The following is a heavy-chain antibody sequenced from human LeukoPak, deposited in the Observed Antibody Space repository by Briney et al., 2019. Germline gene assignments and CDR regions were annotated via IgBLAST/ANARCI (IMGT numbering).Heavy chain of an antibody. Sequence: SETLSLTCTVSGGSISSYYWSWIRQPPGKGLEWIGYIYYSGSTNYNPSLKSRVTISVDTSKNQFSLKLSSVTAADTAVYYCAGGSDSYGYGYYYYGMDVWGQGTTVTVSS. CDR1: GGSISSYY. CDR2: IYYSGST. CDR3: AGGSDSYGYGYYYYGMDV. D-gene: IGHD5-18*01. V-gene: IGHV4-59*01. J-gene: IGHJ6*02.